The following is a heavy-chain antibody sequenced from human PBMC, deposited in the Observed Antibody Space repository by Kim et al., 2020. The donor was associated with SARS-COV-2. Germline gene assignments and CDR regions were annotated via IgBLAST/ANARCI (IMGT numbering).Heavy chain of an antibody. Sequence: GGSLRLSCAVSGFTFSHYGMHWVRQGPGKGLEWVAAISYDGSNEKYADSVKGRFTISRDNSKNTLYLQMSSLGAEDTAVYYCAKDPTNCSGGDCYLKVGRISSYFYYGMDVWGQGTTVTVSS. V-gene: IGHV3-30*18. CDR1: GFTFSHYG. D-gene: IGHD2-21*01. CDR2: ISYDGSNE. CDR3: AKDPTNCSGGDCYLKVGRISSYFYYGMDV. J-gene: IGHJ6*02.